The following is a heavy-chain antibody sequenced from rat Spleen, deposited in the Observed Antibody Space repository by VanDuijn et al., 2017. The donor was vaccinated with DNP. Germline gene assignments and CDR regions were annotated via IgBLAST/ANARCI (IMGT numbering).Heavy chain of an antibody. Sequence: EVQLVESGGGLVQPGGSLTLSCAASNFAFSNYYMAWVRQAPTKGLEWVAYITYDGGSTYYRDSVKGRFTISRDNAKSTLYLQMDSLRSEDTATYYCARVGDLQDGGDGDVLDVWGQGTSVTVSS. CDR3: ARVGDLQDGGDGDVLDV. CDR1: NFAFSNYY. D-gene: IGHD1-1*01. CDR2: ITYDGGST. V-gene: IGHV5-20*01. J-gene: IGHJ4*01.